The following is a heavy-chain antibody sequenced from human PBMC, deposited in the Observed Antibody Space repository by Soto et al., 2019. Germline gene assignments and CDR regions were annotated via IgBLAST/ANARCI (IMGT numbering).Heavy chain of an antibody. CDR3: ASGNYYDSSGYYSHFDY. Sequence: SETLSLTCTVSGGSISSGGYYWSWIRQHPGKGLEWIGYIYYSGSTYYNPSLKSRVTISVDTSKNQFSLKLSSVTAADTAVYYCASGNYYDSSGYYSHFDYWGQGTLVTVSS. CDR1: GGSISSGGYY. CDR2: IYYSGST. D-gene: IGHD3-22*01. J-gene: IGHJ4*02. V-gene: IGHV4-31*03.